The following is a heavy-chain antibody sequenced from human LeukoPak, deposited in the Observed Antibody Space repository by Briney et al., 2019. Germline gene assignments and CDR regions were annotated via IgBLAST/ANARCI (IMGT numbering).Heavy chain of an antibody. D-gene: IGHD6-13*01. CDR3: ASRYSSSWYDAFDI. J-gene: IGHJ3*02. V-gene: IGHV3-74*01. CDR2: INSDGSST. Sequence: GGSLRLSCAASGFTFSSYWMHWVRQAPGKGLVWVSRINSDGSSTSYADSVKGRFTISRDNARNTLYLQMNSLRAEDTAVYYCASRYSSSWYDAFDIWGQGTMVTVSS. CDR1: GFTFSSYW.